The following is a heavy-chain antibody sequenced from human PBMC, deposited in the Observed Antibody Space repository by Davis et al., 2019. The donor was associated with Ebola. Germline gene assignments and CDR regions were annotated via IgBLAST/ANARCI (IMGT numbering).Heavy chain of an antibody. J-gene: IGHJ6*04. CDR2: IRSKANSYAT. D-gene: IGHD2-15*01. Sequence: GESLKISCAASGFTFSGSAMHWVRQASGKGLEWVGRIRSKANSYATAYAASVKGRFTISRDDSKNTAYLQMNSLKTEDTAVYYCTRREVGYCSGGSCYSGGMDVWGKGTTVTVSS. V-gene: IGHV3-73*01. CDR3: TRREVGYCSGGSCYSGGMDV. CDR1: GFTFSGSA.